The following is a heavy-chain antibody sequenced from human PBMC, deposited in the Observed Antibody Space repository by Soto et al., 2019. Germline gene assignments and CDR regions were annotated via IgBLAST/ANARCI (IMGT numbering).Heavy chain of an antibody. CDR3: AKDTGPN. CDR2: ISWNSNTI. J-gene: IGHJ4*02. CDR1: GFTFDNYA. V-gene: IGHV3-9*01. Sequence: GGSLILSCAASGFTFDNYAMHWVRQAPGKGLEWVSGISWNSNTIAYADSVKGRFTISRDNAKNSLYLQMNSLRAEDTAFYYCAKDTGPNWGQGTLVTVSS.